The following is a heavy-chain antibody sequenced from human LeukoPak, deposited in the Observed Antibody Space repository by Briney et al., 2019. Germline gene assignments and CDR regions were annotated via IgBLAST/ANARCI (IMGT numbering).Heavy chain of an antibody. Sequence: PGGSLRLSCAASGFTFSSYTMNWARQAPGKGLEWVSSINTSGNSMYHADSVKGRFTTSRDNARNSLYLQMNSLRAEDTAVYYCARVVRGDAYNYDYWGRGTLVTVSS. CDR1: GFTFSSYT. V-gene: IGHV3-21*01. D-gene: IGHD5-24*01. J-gene: IGHJ4*02. CDR2: INTSGNSM. CDR3: ARVVRGDAYNYDY.